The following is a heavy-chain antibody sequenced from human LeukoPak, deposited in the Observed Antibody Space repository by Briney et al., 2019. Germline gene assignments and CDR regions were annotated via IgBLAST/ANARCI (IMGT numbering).Heavy chain of an antibody. CDR2: IYYSGNT. J-gene: IGHJ2*01. CDR3: ARVRPDTWYFDL. V-gene: IGHV4-59*01. Sequence: SETLSLTCTVSGASISSYYWSWFRQPPGKGLEWIGYIYYSGNTNQNPSLKSRVTIPIDTSKNQFSLRLSSVTAADTAVYYCARVRPDTWYFDLWGRGTLVTVSS. CDR1: GASISSYY.